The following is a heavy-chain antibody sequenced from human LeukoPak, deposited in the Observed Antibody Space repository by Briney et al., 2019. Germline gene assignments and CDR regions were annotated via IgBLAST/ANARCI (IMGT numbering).Heavy chain of an antibody. D-gene: IGHD6-13*01. V-gene: IGHV4-30-4*01. CDR2: IYYSGST. CDR3: ARDSGGYSSSWSREFDY. Sequence: PSETLSLTCTVSGGSISSGDYYWSWIRQPPGKGLEWIGYIYYSGSTYYNPSLKSRVTMSVDTSKNQFSLKLSSVTAADTAVYYCARDSGGYSSSWSREFDYWGQGTLVTVSS. CDR1: GGSISSGDYY. J-gene: IGHJ4*02.